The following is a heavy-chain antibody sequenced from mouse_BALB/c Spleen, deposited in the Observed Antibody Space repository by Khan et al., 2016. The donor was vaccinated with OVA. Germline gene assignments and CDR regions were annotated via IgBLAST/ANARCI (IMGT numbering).Heavy chain of an antibody. CDR1: GFSLTTYG. Sequence: QVQLKQSGPGLVQPSQSLSITCTVSGFSLTTYGVHWVRQSPGKGLEWLGVIWSGGSTDYNAAFISRLSISKDNSKSQVFFKMNSLQANDTAIYYWARNYDYDEGVAYWGQGGLVTVSA. V-gene: IGHV2-2*02. CDR3: ARNYDYDEGVAY. CDR2: IWSGGST. D-gene: IGHD2-4*01. J-gene: IGHJ3*01.